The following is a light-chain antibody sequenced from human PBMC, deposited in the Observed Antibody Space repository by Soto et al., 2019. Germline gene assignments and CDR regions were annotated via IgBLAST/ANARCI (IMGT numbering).Light chain of an antibody. Sequence: QSALTQPASVSGSPGQSITISCTGTSSDVGGYNYVSWYQQHPGKAPKLMIYEVSNRPSGVSNRSSGSKSGNTASLTISGLQAEDEADYYCSSYTSSSTLVVGGGTKLTV. CDR1: SSDVGGYNY. CDR2: EVS. J-gene: IGLJ2*01. CDR3: SSYTSSSTLV. V-gene: IGLV2-14*01.